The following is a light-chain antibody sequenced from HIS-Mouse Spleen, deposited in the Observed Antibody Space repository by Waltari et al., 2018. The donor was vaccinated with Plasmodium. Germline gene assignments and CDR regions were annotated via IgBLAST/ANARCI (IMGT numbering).Light chain of an antibody. Sequence: EIVMTQSPATLSVSPGERATLSCRASQSVSSNLAWYQQKPGQAPRLLIYGASTRATGIPARFSGSGSGTEFTLTISSLHSEDFAVYYCQQYNNWSFTFGPGTKVDIK. V-gene: IGKV3-15*01. CDR3: QQYNNWSFT. CDR2: GAS. CDR1: QSVSSN. J-gene: IGKJ3*01.